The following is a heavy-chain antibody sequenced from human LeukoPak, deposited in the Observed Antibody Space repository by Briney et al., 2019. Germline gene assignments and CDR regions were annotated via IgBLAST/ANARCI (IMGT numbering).Heavy chain of an antibody. CDR2: IRSDGSNK. D-gene: IGHD2-2*01. CDR1: GFSLSSYG. V-gene: IGHV3-30*02. J-gene: IGHJ4*02. Sequence: GESLTLSCAAAGFSLSSYGMHWVHQPPGKGLEWVGLIRSDGSNKYYTDFVKGRFTISRNNSKQTLYLQMNRLRAEHTAVYYCAKLSSPSSCVWYFDYWGQGSLVTVCS. CDR3: AKLSSPSSCVWYFDY.